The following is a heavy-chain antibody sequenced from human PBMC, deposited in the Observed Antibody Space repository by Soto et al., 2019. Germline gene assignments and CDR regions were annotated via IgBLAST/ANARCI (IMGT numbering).Heavy chain of an antibody. D-gene: IGHD5-12*01. CDR3: AGEGIVATTKGFDP. V-gene: IGHV4-59*01. J-gene: IGHJ5*02. CDR2: IYYSGST. Sequence: SETLSLTCTVSGGSISSYYWSWIRQPPGKGLEWIGYIYYSGSTNYNPSLKSRVTISVDTSKNQFSLKLSSVTAADTAVYYCAGEGIVATTKGFDPWGQGTLVTVSS. CDR1: GGSISSYY.